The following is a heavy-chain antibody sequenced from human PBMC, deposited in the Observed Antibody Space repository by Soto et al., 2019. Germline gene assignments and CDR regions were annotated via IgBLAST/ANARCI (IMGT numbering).Heavy chain of an antibody. V-gene: IGHV5-10-1*01. J-gene: IGHJ3*02. Sequence: PGEFLKISCKGSGYSFTSYWISWVRQMPGKGLEWMGRIDPSDSYTNYSPSFQGHVTISADKSIRTAYLQWSRLQASDTAMYYCARGRNPPNDYESSGYADAFGIWGRGTMVTVSS. CDR1: GYSFTSYW. D-gene: IGHD3-22*01. CDR2: IDPSDSYT. CDR3: ARGRNPPNDYESSGYADAFGI.